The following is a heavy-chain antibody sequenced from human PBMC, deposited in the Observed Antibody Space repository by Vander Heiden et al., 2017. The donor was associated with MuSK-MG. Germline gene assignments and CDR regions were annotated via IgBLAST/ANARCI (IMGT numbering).Heavy chain of an antibody. V-gene: IGHV3-9*01. Sequence: EVQLVESGGGLVQPGRSLRLSCPASGFTFDDYAMHWVRQAPGKGLEWVSGISWNSGSIGYADSVKGRFTISRDNAKNSLYLQMNSLRAEDTALYYCAKDLAGKAVAVDYWGQGTLVTVSS. CDR3: AKDLAGKAVAVDY. CDR2: ISWNSGSI. D-gene: IGHD6-13*01. CDR1: GFTFDDYA. J-gene: IGHJ4*02.